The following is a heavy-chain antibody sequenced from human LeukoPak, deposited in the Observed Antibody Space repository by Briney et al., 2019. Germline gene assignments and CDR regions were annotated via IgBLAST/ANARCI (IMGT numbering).Heavy chain of an antibody. CDR2: ISYSGTT. CDR1: GGSISSRPYY. Sequence: SETLSLTCTVSGGSISSRPYYWGWVRQSPGKGLEWIGTISYSGTTYYNPSLKSRVTISLDTSKDQFSLKLSSVTAADTAIYYCARDFSSSSSVYYYYYMDVWGKGTTVTVSS. CDR3: ARDFSSSSSVYYYYYMDV. V-gene: IGHV4-39*07. J-gene: IGHJ6*03. D-gene: IGHD6-6*01.